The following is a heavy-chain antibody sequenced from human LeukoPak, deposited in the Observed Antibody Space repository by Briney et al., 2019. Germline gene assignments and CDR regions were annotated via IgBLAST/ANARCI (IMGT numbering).Heavy chain of an antibody. CDR3: AVKSTYYDFWSGYYPNYFDY. CDR2: INHSGST. CDR1: GGSFSGYY. Sequence: SETLSLXCAVYGGSFSGYYWSWIRQPPGKGLEWIGEINHSGSTNYNPSLRSRVTISVDTSKNQFSLKLSSVTAADTAVYYCAVKSTYYDFWSGYYPNYFDYWGQGTLVTVSS. D-gene: IGHD3-3*01. V-gene: IGHV4-34*01. J-gene: IGHJ4*02.